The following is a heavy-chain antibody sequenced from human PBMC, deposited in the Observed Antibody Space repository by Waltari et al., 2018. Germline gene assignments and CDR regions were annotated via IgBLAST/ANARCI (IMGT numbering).Heavy chain of an antibody. V-gene: IGHV4-59*13. CDR3: ATLVTSCIEDNCYDALGS. CDR1: GGSISASY. Sequence: QVHLQESGPGLVKPSETLSLICTVSGGSISASYWGWIRQPPGKGLEWIGYIDFTGAPNYSPSLESRVVISVDTSKNQFSLKVNSVTAADTAVYYCATLVTSCIEDNCYDALGSWGLGALVTVSS. J-gene: IGHJ4*02. D-gene: IGHD1-20*01. CDR2: IDFTGAP.